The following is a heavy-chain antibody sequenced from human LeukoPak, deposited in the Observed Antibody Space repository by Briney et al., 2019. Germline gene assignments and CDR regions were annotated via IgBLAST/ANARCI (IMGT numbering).Heavy chain of an antibody. CDR3: AKDKYSSGWYYFDY. CDR2: ITGDGAST. Sequence: GGSLRLSCAASGFTFDDYAMHWVRQAPGKGLEWVSLITGDGASTYYADSVKGRFTISRENSKNTLYLQMNSLRAEDTAVYYCAKDKYSSGWYYFDYWGQGTLVTVSS. D-gene: IGHD6-19*01. CDR1: GFTFDDYA. J-gene: IGHJ4*02. V-gene: IGHV3-43*02.